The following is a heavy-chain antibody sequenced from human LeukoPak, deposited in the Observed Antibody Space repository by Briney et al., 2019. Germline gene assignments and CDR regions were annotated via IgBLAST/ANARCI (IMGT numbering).Heavy chain of an antibody. D-gene: IGHD3-10*01. J-gene: IGHJ6*03. CDR1: GYTFTSYY. CDR3: ARDYVVRGAPVGPYYYYYMDV. Sequence: ASVKVSCKASGYTFTSYYMHWVRQAPGQGLEWMGIINPSGGSTNYAQKLQGRVTMTTDTSTSTAYMELRSLRSDDTAVYYCARDYVVRGAPVGPYYYYYMDVWGKGTTVTVSS. CDR2: INPSGGST. V-gene: IGHV1-46*01.